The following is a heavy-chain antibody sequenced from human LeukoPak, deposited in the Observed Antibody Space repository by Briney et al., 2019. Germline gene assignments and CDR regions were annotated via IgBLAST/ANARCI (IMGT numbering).Heavy chain of an antibody. J-gene: IGHJ6*04. CDR3: AAVLYCSGGSCYLPYYYGMDV. V-gene: IGHV1-24*01. CDR2: FDPEDGET. D-gene: IGHD2-15*01. Sequence: ASVKVSCKVSGYTLTELSMHWVRQAPGKGLEWMGGFDPEDGETIYALKFQGRVTMTEDTSTDTAYMELSSLRSEDTAVYYCAAVLYCSGGSCYLPYYYGMDVWGKGTTVTVSS. CDR1: GYTLTELS.